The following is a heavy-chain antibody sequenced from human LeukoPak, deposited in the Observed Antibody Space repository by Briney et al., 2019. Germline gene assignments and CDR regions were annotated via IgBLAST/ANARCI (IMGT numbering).Heavy chain of an antibody. J-gene: IGHJ3*02. CDR1: GFTFGNYW. V-gene: IGHV3-74*01. CDR3: ARSGITMVRGASIGLLSFDI. CDR2: ISDDESTT. Sequence: RGSLRLSCAASGFTFGNYWMHWVSQAPGEGLVWVSRISDDESTTTYADSVKGRITISRDNAKNTLYLQMNSLRVEDTAMYYCARSGITMVRGASIGLLSFDIWGPGTMVTVSS. D-gene: IGHD3-10*01.